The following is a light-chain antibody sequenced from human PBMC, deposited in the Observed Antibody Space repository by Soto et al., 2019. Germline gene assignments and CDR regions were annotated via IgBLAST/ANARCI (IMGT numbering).Light chain of an antibody. CDR3: QQRYSTPTIT. CDR2: ATS. V-gene: IGKV1-39*01. CDR1: QTIRSF. J-gene: IGKJ5*01. Sequence: DIQMTQSPSSLSTSVGDRVTITCRASQTIRSFLNWYQHKPGTAPKLLIHATSRLQSGVPSRFSGNGSGTDFTLTISKLQPEDFSTYYCQQRYSTPTITFGQGTRLEIK.